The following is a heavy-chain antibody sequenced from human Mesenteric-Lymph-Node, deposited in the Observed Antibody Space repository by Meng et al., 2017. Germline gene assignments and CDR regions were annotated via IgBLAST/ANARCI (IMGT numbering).Heavy chain of an antibody. V-gene: IGHV1-8*01. CDR2: MNPNSGNT. CDR3: ARGITIFGVVIFDY. CDR1: GYTFTSYD. D-gene: IGHD3-3*01. Sequence: QGQLGRHGEEVKKPWCSGKVSCNASGYTFTSYDINWVRQATGQGLEWMGWMNPNSGNTGYAQKFQGRVTMTRNTSISTAYMELSCLRSEDTAVYYCARGITIFGVVIFDYWGQGTLVTVSS. J-gene: IGHJ4*02.